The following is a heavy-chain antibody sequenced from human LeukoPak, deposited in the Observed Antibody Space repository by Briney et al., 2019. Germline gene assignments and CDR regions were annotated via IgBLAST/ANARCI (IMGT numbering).Heavy chain of an antibody. J-gene: IGHJ4*02. V-gene: IGHV4-61*01. CDR3: ARVPPVQNNIDY. CDR2: IYNSGNT. D-gene: IGHD1-14*01. Sequence: SSETLSLTCTVSGGSVRSGSYYWSWIRQPPGKELEWIGYIYNSGNTNYNPSLKSRLNISEDTSKNQFSLKLSSVTAADTALYYCARVPPVQNNIDYWGQGTLVTVSS. CDR1: GGSVRSGSYY.